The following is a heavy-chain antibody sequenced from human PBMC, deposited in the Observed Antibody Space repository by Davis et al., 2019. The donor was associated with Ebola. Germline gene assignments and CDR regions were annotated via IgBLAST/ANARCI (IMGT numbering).Heavy chain of an antibody. CDR3: ARDSSGWYPYYFDY. D-gene: IGHD6-19*01. J-gene: IGHJ4*02. CDR2: INHSGST. CDR1: GGSFSGHY. Sequence: SETLSLTCAVYGGSFSGHYWSWIRQPPGKGLEWIGEINHSGSTHYNPSLKSRVTLSVDTSKNQFSLKVNSVTAADTAVYYCARDSSGWYPYYFDYWGQGTLVTVSS. V-gene: IGHV4-34*01.